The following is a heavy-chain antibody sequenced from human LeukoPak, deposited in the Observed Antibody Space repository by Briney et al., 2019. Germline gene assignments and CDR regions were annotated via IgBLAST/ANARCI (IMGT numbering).Heavy chain of an antibody. Sequence: GGSLRLSCAASGFTFSSYAMSWVRQAPGKGLEWVSVICGSDGSTYYTDSVKGRFTISRDNSKNTLYLQMNSLRAEDTAVFYCAKPRGEEWLVGLYDAFDIWGQGTMVTVSS. CDR3: AKPRGEEWLVGLYDAFDI. CDR1: GFTFSSYA. CDR2: ICGSDGST. J-gene: IGHJ3*02. V-gene: IGHV3-23*01. D-gene: IGHD6-19*01.